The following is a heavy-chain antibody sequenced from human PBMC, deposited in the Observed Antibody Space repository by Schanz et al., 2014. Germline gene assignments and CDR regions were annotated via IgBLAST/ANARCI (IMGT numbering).Heavy chain of an antibody. CDR2: ISGTSSHI. V-gene: IGHV3-21*02. J-gene: IGHJ4*02. Sequence: EVQLVESGGGLIQPGGSLRLSCAVSGFTVNTNYMSWVRQAPGKGLEWVSCISGTSSHIYYSDSVKGRFTISRDNAKNLVYLQMNSLRAEDTAVYYCAKMSGHPRGSYYFDHWGQGTLVTVSS. CDR1: GFTVNTNY. CDR3: AKMSGHPRGSYYFDH. D-gene: IGHD3-3*01.